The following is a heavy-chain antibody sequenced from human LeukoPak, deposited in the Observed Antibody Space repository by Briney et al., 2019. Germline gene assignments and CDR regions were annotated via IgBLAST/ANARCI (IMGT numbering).Heavy chain of an antibody. CDR2: TYYRSKWFN. CDR1: GDSVSSNSAA. CDR3: TRFNSNTKWFAP. J-gene: IGHJ5*02. Sequence: SQTLSLTCAISGDSVSSNSAAWNWIRQSPSRGLEWLGRTYYRSKWFNDYAVSVQSRITINPDTSKNQFSLQLNSVTAEDTAVYYCTRFNSNTKWFAPWGQGTLVTVSS. V-gene: IGHV6-1*01. D-gene: IGHD3-3*01.